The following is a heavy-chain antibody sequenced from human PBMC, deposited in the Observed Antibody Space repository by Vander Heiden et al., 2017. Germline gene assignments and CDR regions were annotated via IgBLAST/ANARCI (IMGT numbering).Heavy chain of an antibody. J-gene: IGHJ4*02. CDR3: TGATAGYCSGGICSYDTDY. D-gene: IGHD2-15*01. CDR2: IYSDGDT. V-gene: IGHV3-53*01. CDR1: GFTVRNNY. Sequence: EVQLVESGGGLIQPGGSLRLSCAASGFTVRNNYMSWVRQAPGKGLECVSVIYSDGDTYYADSVRGRFTISRDNSKNTLYLQMNRLRAEDTAVYYCTGATAGYCSGGICSYDTDYWGQGTLVTVSS.